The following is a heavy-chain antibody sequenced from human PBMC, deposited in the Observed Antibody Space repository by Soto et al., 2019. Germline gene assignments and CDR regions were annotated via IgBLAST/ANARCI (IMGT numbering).Heavy chain of an antibody. CDR3: AAEGRGYYYYGMDV. D-gene: IGHD3-10*01. J-gene: IGHJ6*02. V-gene: IGHV1-58*01. CDR1: GFTFTSSA. CDR2: IVVGSGNT. Sequence: SVKVSCKASGFTFTSSAVQWVRQARGQRLEWIGWIVVGSGNTNYAQKFQERVTITRDMSTSTAYMELSSLRSEDTAVYYCAAEGRGYYYYGMDVWGQGTTVTVSS.